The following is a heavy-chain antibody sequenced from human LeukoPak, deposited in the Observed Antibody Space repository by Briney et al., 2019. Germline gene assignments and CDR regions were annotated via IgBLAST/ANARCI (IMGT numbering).Heavy chain of an antibody. D-gene: IGHD3-22*01. J-gene: IGHJ4*02. Sequence: SETLSLTCTVSGGSISSYYWNWIRQPPGKGLEWIGYIYYSGSTNYNPSLKSRVTISVDTSTNQFSRKLRSVTVADPAVYYCAGGAGSSGYYWIYYFDYWGQGTLVTVSS. CDR1: GGSISSYY. CDR3: AGGAGSSGYYWIYYFDY. V-gene: IGHV4-59*01. CDR2: IYYSGST.